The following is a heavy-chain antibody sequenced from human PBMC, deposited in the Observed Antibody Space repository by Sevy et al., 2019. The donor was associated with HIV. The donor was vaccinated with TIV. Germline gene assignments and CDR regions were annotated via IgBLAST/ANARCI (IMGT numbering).Heavy chain of an antibody. V-gene: IGHV4-31*03. CDR2: IFASGSP. J-gene: IGHJ6*02. Sequence: SETLSLTCTVTGGAITTGAYSRSWIRQSPGKGLEWIGYIFASGSPYFNPTLKSRASMSVDTSKTQFSLTLTSVTAADTAVYYCARHGTVNTYYGMDVWGQGTTVTVSS. CDR1: GGAITTGAYS. D-gene: IGHD2-21*02. CDR3: ARHGTVNTYYGMDV.